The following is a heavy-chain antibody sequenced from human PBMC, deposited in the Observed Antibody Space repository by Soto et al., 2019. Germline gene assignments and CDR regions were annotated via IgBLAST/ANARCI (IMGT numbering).Heavy chain of an antibody. J-gene: IGHJ5*02. Sequence: GASVKVSCKASGYTFTSYGISWVRQAPGQGLEWMGWISAYNGNTNYAQKLQGRVTMTTDTSTSTAYMELRSLRSDDTAVYYCARTNYDILTGYYISPNWFDPWGQGTLVTVSS. CDR1: GYTFTSYG. CDR2: ISAYNGNT. V-gene: IGHV1-18*01. D-gene: IGHD3-9*01. CDR3: ARTNYDILTGYYISPNWFDP.